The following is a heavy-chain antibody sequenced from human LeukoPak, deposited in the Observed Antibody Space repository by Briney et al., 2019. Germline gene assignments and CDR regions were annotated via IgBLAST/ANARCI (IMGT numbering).Heavy chain of an antibody. V-gene: IGHV1-18*01. J-gene: IGHJ4*02. D-gene: IGHD6-19*01. Sequence: ASEKVSCKASGYTVTSYGISWVRQAPGQGLEWMGWISAYNGNTNYAHKLQGRVTMTTDTSTRTAYMELRSLGSDDTAVYYCARDRGSSDYWGQGTLVTVSS. CDR1: GYTVTSYG. CDR2: ISAYNGNT. CDR3: ARDRGSSDY.